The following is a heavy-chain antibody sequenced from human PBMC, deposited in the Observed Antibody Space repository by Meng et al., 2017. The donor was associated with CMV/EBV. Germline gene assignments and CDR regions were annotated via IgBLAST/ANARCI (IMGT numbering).Heavy chain of an antibody. Sequence: SVKVSCKASGGTFSSYAINWVRQAPGQGLEWIGGIIPIFGTANYAQKFQGRVTITTDESTSTAYMELSSLRSEDTAVYYCARERGYSYDPYAFDIWGQGTMVTVSS. CDR1: GGTFSSYA. J-gene: IGHJ3*02. D-gene: IGHD5-18*01. CDR2: IIPIFGTA. V-gene: IGHV1-69*05. CDR3: ARERGYSYDPYAFDI.